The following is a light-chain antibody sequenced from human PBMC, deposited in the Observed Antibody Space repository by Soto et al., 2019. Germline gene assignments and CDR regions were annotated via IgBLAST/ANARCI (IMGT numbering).Light chain of an antibody. CDR2: GAS. Sequence: EIVMTQSPATLSVSPGDTATLSCRASQSLSGNLAWFQQKPGQAPRLLIFGASTRAPGVPARFSGSGSGTEFALTINSLQSEDFAVYYCQQYIHWYTFGQGTKLEIK. J-gene: IGKJ2*01. CDR1: QSLSGN. CDR3: QQYIHWYT. V-gene: IGKV3-15*01.